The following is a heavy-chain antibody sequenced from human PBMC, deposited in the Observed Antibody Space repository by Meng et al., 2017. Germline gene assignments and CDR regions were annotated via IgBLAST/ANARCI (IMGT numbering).Heavy chain of an antibody. V-gene: IGHV2-5*01. Sequence: SGPTLVKPTQTLTLTCTFSGFSLSTSGVGVGWIRQPPGKALEWLALIYWNEDKRYSPSLKSRLTITKDTSKNQVVLTMTNMDPVDTATYYCARRGEYCSSTSCYWYWYFDLWGRGTLVTVSS. CDR1: GFSLSTSGVG. D-gene: IGHD2-2*01. CDR2: IYWNEDK. CDR3: ARRGEYCSSTSCYWYWYFDL. J-gene: IGHJ2*01.